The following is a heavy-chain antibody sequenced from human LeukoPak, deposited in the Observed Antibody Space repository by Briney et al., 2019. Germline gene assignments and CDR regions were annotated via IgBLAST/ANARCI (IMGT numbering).Heavy chain of an antibody. J-gene: IGHJ5*02. D-gene: IGHD6-19*01. Sequence: GGSLRLSCAASGFTVSSNYMSWVRQAPGKGLEWVSVIYSGGSTYYADSVKGRFAISRDNSKNTLYLQMNSLRAEDTAVYYCAGDPHPLAVARESNWFDPWGQGTLVTVSS. CDR3: AGDPHPLAVARESNWFDP. CDR2: IYSGGST. V-gene: IGHV3-66*01. CDR1: GFTVSSNY.